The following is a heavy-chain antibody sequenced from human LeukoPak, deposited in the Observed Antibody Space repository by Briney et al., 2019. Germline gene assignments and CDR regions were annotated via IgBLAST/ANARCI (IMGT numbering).Heavy chain of an antibody. J-gene: IGHJ4*02. CDR1: GYTFTSYA. V-gene: IGHV1-3*01. CDR2: INAGNGNT. Sequence: GASVKVSCKASGYTFTSYAMRWVRQAPGQRLEWMGWINAGNGNTKYSQKFQGRVTITRDTSASTAYMELSSLRSEDTAVYYCARDHRGEGGSPTYWGQGTLVTVSS. D-gene: IGHD1-26*01. CDR3: ARDHRGEGGSPTY.